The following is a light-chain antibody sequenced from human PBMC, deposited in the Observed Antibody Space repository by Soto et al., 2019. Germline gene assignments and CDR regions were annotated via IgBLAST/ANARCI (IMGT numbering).Light chain of an antibody. V-gene: IGKV1-5*03. J-gene: IGKJ2*01. CDR2: QAS. CDR3: LQYNYTSYT. Sequence: DIQMTQSPSTLSASVGDRVTITCRASQSVSTWLAWYQQKPGKAPKLLIYQASSLESGVPSRFSGSGSGTAFTLTIGSLEPDDFATYYCLQYNYTSYTCGQGTKIEIK. CDR1: QSVSTW.